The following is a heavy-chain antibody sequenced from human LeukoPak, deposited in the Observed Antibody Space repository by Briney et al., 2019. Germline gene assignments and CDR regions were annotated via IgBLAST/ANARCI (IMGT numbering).Heavy chain of an antibody. J-gene: IGHJ6*02. D-gene: IGHD2-2*01. CDR1: GYPFSNHG. CDR2: ISCYNGDT. CDR3: ASDCSSTSCYWDYYYYGMDV. Sequence: ASVKVSCKASGYPFSNHGITWVRQAPGQGLEWMGWISCYNGDTHYAQKFQGRVTMTTDKPTSTAYMELKSLRSDDTAVYYCASDCSSTSCYWDYYYYGMDVWGQGTTVTVSS. V-gene: IGHV1-18*01.